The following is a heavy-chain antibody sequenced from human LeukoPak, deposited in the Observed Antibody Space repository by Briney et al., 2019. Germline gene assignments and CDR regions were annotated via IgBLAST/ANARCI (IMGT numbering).Heavy chain of an antibody. CDR3: ARSVRIAANV. CDR1: GFTFNTYA. D-gene: IGHD6-13*01. V-gene: IGHV3-23*01. CDR2: ISGSAAGT. Sequence: GGSLRLSCAASGFTFNTYAMTWVRQAPGKGLEWVSSISGSAAGTYYADSVKGRFTISRDSSKNTLYLQMNSLRAEDTAIYHCARSVRIAANVWGQGTLVTVSS. J-gene: IGHJ4*02.